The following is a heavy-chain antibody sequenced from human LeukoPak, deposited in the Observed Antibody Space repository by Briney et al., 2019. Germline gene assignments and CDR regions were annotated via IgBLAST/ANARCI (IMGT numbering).Heavy chain of an antibody. D-gene: IGHD4/OR15-4a*01. Sequence: GGSLRLSCAASGFTFSSYSMNWVRQAPGKGLEWVSYISSSSSTIYYADSVRGRFTIFRDNAKNSLYLQMNSLRAEDTAVYYCARNMLPTCALCYGMDVWGQGTTVTVSS. V-gene: IGHV3-48*04. J-gene: IGHJ6*02. CDR2: ISSSSSTI. CDR3: ARNMLPTCALCYGMDV. CDR1: GFTFSSYS.